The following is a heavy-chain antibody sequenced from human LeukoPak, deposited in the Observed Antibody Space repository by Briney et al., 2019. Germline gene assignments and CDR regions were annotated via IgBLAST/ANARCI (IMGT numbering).Heavy chain of an antibody. Sequence: GGSLRLSCATSGFTFSVYYMNWIRQAPGKGMEWVSHISSGGITIYYADSVKGRFTISRDNAKNSLYLQMNSLRAEDTAVYYCARGYSSPDYWGQGTLVTVSA. V-gene: IGHV3-11*01. D-gene: IGHD1-26*01. CDR2: ISSGGITI. J-gene: IGHJ4*02. CDR1: GFTFSVYY. CDR3: ARGYSSPDY.